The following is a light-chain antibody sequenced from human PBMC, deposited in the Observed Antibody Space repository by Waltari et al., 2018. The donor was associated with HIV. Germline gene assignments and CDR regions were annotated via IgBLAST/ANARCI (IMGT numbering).Light chain of an antibody. J-gene: IGKJ2*01. CDR2: ATS. CDR1: QTISLS. CDR3: QQSDDAPYT. V-gene: IGKV1-39*01. Sequence: DIQMTQSPSSLSASVGDRVTITCRASQTISLSLNWYQHKPGQAPKLLIYATSTLQSGVPSRFSGSAFGTGFTRTINRLQPEDCATYYCQQSDDAPYTFGQGTKVET.